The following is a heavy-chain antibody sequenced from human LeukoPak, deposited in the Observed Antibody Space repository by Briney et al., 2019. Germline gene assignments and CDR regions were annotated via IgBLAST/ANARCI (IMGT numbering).Heavy chain of an antibody. CDR2: IYTSGST. Sequence: KTSETLSLTCIGSDDSVNTYYCSWIRQPAGKGLEWIGRIYTSGSTNYNPSLKSRVTMSVDTSKNQFSLKLSSVAAADTAVYYCARLANYDFWSAPGTFDYWGQGTLVTVSS. V-gene: IGHV4-4*07. CDR1: DDSVNTYY. J-gene: IGHJ4*02. D-gene: IGHD3-3*01. CDR3: ARLANYDFWSAPGTFDY.